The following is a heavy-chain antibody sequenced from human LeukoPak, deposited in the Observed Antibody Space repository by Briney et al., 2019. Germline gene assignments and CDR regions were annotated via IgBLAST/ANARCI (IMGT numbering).Heavy chain of an antibody. CDR1: GFTFSDYG. Sequence: GGSLRLSCAAAGFTFSDYGMNWVRQAPGKGLEWVSGISGSGISTYYADSVKGRFTISRDNSKNTLYLQMNSLRVEDTAVYYCAKSTAWGEGSGGSNYWGQGTLVTVSS. J-gene: IGHJ4*02. V-gene: IGHV3-23*01. D-gene: IGHD2-15*01. CDR2: ISGSGIST. CDR3: AKSTAWGEGSGGSNY.